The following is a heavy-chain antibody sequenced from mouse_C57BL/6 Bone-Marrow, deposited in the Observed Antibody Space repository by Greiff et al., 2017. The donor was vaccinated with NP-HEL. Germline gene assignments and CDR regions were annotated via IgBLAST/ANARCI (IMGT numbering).Heavy chain of an antibody. V-gene: IGHV5-6*02. CDR1: GFTFSSYG. CDR3: DTGY. CDR2: ISSGGSYT. J-gene: IGHJ2*01. Sequence: EVKLVESGGDLVKPGGSLKLSCAASGFTFSSYGMSWVRQTPDKRLEWVATISSGGSYTYYLDSVKGRFTISRDNAKNTLYLQMSSLKSEDTAMSKGDTGYWGQGTTLTVSS.